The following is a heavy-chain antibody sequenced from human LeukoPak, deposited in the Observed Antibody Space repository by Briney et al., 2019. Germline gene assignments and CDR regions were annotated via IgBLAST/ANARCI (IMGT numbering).Heavy chain of an antibody. J-gene: IGHJ4*02. D-gene: IGHD2-15*01. Sequence: SQTLSLTCDISGDSFFINSAAWNWIRQSPSRGLEWLGRTYYRSKWYNDYAISVKSPMTINADTSKNQFSLQLNSVTPEDTAVYYCAKGRWSLFDCWGQGTLVIVSS. CDR3: AKGRWSLFDC. CDR2: TYYRSKWYN. V-gene: IGHV6-1*01. CDR1: GDSFFINSAA.